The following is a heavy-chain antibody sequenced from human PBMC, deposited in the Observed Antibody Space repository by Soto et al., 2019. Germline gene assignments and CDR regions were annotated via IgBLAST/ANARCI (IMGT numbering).Heavy chain of an antibody. Sequence: GGSLRLSCAASGFTFSSYGMHWVRQDPGKGLEWVAVISYDGSNKYYADSVKGRFTISRDNSKNTLYLQMNSLRAEDTAVYYCAKDGGYFVVVPAAISDGMDVWGQGTTVTVSS. D-gene: IGHD2-2*02. J-gene: IGHJ6*02. CDR3: AKDGGYFVVVPAAISDGMDV. CDR1: GFTFSSYG. V-gene: IGHV3-30*18. CDR2: ISYDGSNK.